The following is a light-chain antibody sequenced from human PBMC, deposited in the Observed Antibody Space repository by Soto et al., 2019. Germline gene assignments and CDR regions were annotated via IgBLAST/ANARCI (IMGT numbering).Light chain of an antibody. CDR2: NND. J-gene: IGLJ2*01. CDR1: ASNIGTNS. CDR3: AAWDDSLSGVA. V-gene: IGLV1-47*02. Sequence: QSVLTQPPSASGTPGQRVTISCSGSASNIGTNSVYWYQQLPGTAPKLLIYNNDQRPSGVPDRVSGSQSGTSASLAISGLRSEDEAEYYCAAWDDSLSGVALGGGTKLTVL.